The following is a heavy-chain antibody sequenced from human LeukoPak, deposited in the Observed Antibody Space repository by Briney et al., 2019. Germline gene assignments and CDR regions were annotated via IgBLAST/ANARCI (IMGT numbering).Heavy chain of an antibody. V-gene: IGHV1-46*01. CDR2: INPSGGST. CDR1: GYTFTSYY. D-gene: IGHD1-26*01. J-gene: IGHJ4*02. CDR3: ARPWRVGNTVPTLDS. Sequence: ASVKVSCKASGYTFTSYYMHWVRQAPGQGLEWMGIINPSGGSTKYAQSFQGRVTMTRDMSTSTVYMELSSLRSEDTAVYYCARPWRVGNTVPTLDSWGQGTLVTVSS.